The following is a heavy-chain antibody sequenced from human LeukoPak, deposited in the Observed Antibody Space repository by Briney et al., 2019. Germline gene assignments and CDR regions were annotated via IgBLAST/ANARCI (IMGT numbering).Heavy chain of an antibody. J-gene: IGHJ5*02. CDR2: ISDASRNI. V-gene: IGHV3-21*01. CDR1: GFTVSSNY. D-gene: IGHD3-22*01. CDR3: ARTDYYYSYFDP. Sequence: GGSLRLSCAASGFTVSSNYMNWVRQAPGKGLEWVSSISDASRNIYYADSVKGRFTVSRDNAKSSLYLQMNSLRAEDTAVYYCARTDYYYSYFDPWGQGTLVTVSS.